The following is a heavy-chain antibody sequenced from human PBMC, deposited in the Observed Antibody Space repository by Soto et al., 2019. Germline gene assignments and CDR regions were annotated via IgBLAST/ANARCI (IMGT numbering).Heavy chain of an antibody. J-gene: IGHJ5*02. V-gene: IGHV3-48*02. CDR3: AREMGACSDSSCYPGPYDS. D-gene: IGHD3-16*01. CDR1: GFTFTSYS. Sequence: SLRLSCAASGFTFTSYSMNWVRQAPGQGLEWVSYITSKSTTIKYADSVKGRFTVSRDNAKNSLYLQLNSLRDEDTAVYYCAREMGACSDSSCYPGPYDSWGQGTLVTVSS. CDR2: ITSKSTTI.